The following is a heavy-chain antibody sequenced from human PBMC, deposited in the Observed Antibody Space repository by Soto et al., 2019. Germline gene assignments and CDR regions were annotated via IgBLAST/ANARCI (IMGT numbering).Heavy chain of an antibody. CDR1: GFTFSSYG. Sequence: GGSLRLSCAASGFTFSSYGMHWVRQAPGKGLEWVAVISYDGSNKYYADSVKGRFTISRDNSKNTLYLQMNSLRAEDTAVYYCTRDRTTVNPPFDYWGQGTLVTVSS. CDR2: ISYDGSNK. J-gene: IGHJ4*02. V-gene: IGHV3-30*03. D-gene: IGHD4-4*01. CDR3: TRDRTTVNPPFDY.